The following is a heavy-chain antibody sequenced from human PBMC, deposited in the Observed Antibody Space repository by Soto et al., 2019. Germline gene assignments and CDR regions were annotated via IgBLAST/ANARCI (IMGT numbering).Heavy chain of an antibody. Sequence: EVQLVESGGGLVQPGGSLRLPCAASGFTFSTYSMIWVRQAPGKGLEWLSYISSSGSTIYYADSVKGRFTISRDNAKNSLYLQMNCLRDEDTAMDYCARSLFGAYSNWFDPWGQGTLVTVSS. V-gene: IGHV3-48*02. J-gene: IGHJ5*02. D-gene: IGHD4-17*01. CDR1: GFTFSTYS. CDR2: ISSSGSTI. CDR3: ARSLFGAYSNWFDP.